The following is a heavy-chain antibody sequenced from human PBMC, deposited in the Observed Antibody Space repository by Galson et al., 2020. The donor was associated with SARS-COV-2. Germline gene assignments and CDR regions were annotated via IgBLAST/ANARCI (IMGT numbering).Heavy chain of an antibody. J-gene: IGHJ6*03. V-gene: IGHV3-21*01. CDR1: GFTFSSYS. CDR2: ISSSSSYI. Sequence: GGSLRLSCAAPGFTFSSYSMNWVRQAPGKGLEWVSSISSSSSYIYYADSVKGRFTISRDNAKNPLYLQMNSLRAEDTAVYYCARGGLYGAYYYYMDVWGKGTTVTVSS. CDR3: ARGGLYGAYYYYMDV. D-gene: IGHD3-16*01.